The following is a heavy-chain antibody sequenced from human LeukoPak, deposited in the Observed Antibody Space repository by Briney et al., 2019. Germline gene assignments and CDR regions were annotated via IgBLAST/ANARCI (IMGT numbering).Heavy chain of an antibody. J-gene: IGHJ3*02. D-gene: IGHD3-22*01. CDR3: ARVSRSSGYNHPVALDI. CDR1: GFTFRTFA. CDR2: ISSNGGST. V-gene: IGHV3-64*01. Sequence: GGSLRLSCAASGFTFRTFALHWGRQAPGKRLEYVSAISSNGGSTFYANSVKGRFTISRDNSNNTLYLQMGSLRAEDMAVYYCARVSRSSGYNHPVALDIWGQGTIVTVSS.